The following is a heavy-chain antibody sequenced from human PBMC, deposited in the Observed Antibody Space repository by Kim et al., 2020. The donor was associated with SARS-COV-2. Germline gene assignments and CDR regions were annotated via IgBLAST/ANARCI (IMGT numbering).Heavy chain of an antibody. CDR3: AKVNDFWSGYPFDF. J-gene: IGHJ4*02. Sequence: ADSVKGRFTISRDTSKNTLYLQMNSLRAEDTAVYYCAKVNDFWSGYPFDFWGPGTLVTVSS. D-gene: IGHD3-3*01. V-gene: IGHV3-23*05.